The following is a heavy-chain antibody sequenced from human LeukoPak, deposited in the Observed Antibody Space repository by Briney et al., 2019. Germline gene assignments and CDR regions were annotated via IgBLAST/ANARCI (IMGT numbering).Heavy chain of an antibody. D-gene: IGHD6-13*01. Sequence: GGSLRLSCAASGFTFSSYAMSWVRQAPGKGLEWVSAISGSGGSTYYADSVKGRFTISKGNSKNTVYLQMSSLRVDDTAVYYCAKAASSSWPSYYYGMDVWGQGTTVTVSS. J-gene: IGHJ6*02. CDR3: AKAASSSWPSYYYGMDV. CDR2: ISGSGGST. V-gene: IGHV3-23*01. CDR1: GFTFSSYA.